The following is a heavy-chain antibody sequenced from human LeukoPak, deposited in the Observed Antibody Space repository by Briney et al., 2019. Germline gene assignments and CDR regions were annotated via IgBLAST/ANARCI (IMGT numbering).Heavy chain of an antibody. CDR1: GFTFSSYG. CDR2: IRYDGSNK. CDR3: AKEAGNYYYYYMDV. V-gene: IGHV3-30*02. J-gene: IGHJ6*03. Sequence: GGSLRLSCAASGFTFSSYGMHWVRQAPGKGLEWVAFIRYDGSNKYYADSVKGRFTISRDNSKNTLYLQMNSLRAEDTAVYYCAKEAGNYYYYYMDVWGKGTTVTVSS. D-gene: IGHD6-19*01.